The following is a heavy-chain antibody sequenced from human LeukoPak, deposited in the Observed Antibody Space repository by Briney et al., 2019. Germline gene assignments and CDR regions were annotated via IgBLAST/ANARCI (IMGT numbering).Heavy chain of an antibody. D-gene: IGHD1-7*01. V-gene: IGHV1-18*01. Sequence: ASVKVSCKASRHTFTSYGISWVRQAPGQGLEWMGWISAYNGNTNYAQSLQGRVTMTTDTSTSTAYMELRSLRSDDPAVYYCARTDNWNYTGFDYWGQGTLVTVSS. CDR2: ISAYNGNT. J-gene: IGHJ4*02. CDR1: RHTFTSYG. CDR3: ARTDNWNYTGFDY.